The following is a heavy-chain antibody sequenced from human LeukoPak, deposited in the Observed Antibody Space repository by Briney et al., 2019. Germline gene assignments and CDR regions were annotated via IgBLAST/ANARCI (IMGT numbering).Heavy chain of an antibody. J-gene: IGHJ6*02. V-gene: IGHV3-9*01. CDR1: GFTFDDYA. D-gene: IGHD3-22*01. Sequence: GESLRLSCAASGFTFDDYAMHWVRQASGKGLDWVSGISWNSGSIGYADSAKGRFTISRDNAKNSLYLQMNSLRAEDTALYYCARALDYYDSSDYSKYYYGMDVWGQGTTVTVSS. CDR3: ARALDYYDSSDYSKYYYGMDV. CDR2: ISWNSGSI.